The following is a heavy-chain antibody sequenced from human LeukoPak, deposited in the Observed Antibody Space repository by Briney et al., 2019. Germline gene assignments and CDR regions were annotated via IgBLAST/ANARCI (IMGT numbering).Heavy chain of an antibody. D-gene: IGHD2-15*01. CDR3: ARGVVVVVAASLDY. V-gene: IGHV3-30-3*01. Sequence: PGGSLRLSCAASGFTFSSYAMHWVRQAPGKGLEWVAVISHDGSNKYYADSVKGRFTISRDNSKNTLYLQMNSLRAEDTAVYYCARGVVVVVAASLDYWGQGTLVTVSS. CDR1: GFTFSSYA. CDR2: ISHDGSNK. J-gene: IGHJ4*02.